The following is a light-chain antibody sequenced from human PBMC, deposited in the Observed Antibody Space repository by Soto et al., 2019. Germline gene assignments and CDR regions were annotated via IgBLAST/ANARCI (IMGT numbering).Light chain of an antibody. Sequence: EIVMTPSPATLSVSPGERATLSCRASQSVSSNLAWYQQKPGQAPRLLIYGASTRATGIPARFSGSGSGTEFTLTISSLQSEDFAVYYCQQYGSTPPITFGQGTRLEIK. J-gene: IGKJ5*01. CDR3: QQYGSTPPIT. CDR1: QSVSSN. CDR2: GAS. V-gene: IGKV3D-15*01.